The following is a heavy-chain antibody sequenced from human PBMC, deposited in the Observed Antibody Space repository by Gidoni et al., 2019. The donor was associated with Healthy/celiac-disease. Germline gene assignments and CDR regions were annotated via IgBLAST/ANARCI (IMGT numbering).Heavy chain of an antibody. Sequence: QLQLQESGPGLVKPSETLSLTCTVSGGSISSSSYYWGWIRQPPGKGLEWIGSIYYSGSTYYNPSLKSRVTISVDTSKNQFSLKLSSVTAADTAVYYCASDLGPTVVISDYWGQGTLVTVSS. CDR2: IYYSGST. CDR1: GGSISSSSYY. V-gene: IGHV4-39*01. D-gene: IGHD3-22*01. CDR3: ASDLGPTVVISDY. J-gene: IGHJ4*02.